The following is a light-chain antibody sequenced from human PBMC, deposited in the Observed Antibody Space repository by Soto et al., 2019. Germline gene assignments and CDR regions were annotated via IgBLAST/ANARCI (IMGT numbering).Light chain of an antibody. V-gene: IGLV1-40*01. CDR1: SSNIGAGYD. CDR3: QSYDSSLSGSEV. J-gene: IGLJ1*01. Sequence: QSVLTQPPSWSGAPGQRVTISCPGSSSNIGAGYDVHWYQQLPGTAPKLLIYGNSNRPSGVPDRFSGSKSGTSASLAITGLQAEDEADYYCQSYDSSLSGSEVFGTGTKVTVL. CDR2: GNS.